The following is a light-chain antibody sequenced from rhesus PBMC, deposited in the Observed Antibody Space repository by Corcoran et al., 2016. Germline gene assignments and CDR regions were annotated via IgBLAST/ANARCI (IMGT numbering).Light chain of an antibody. CDR1: QDSSSY. J-gene: IGKJ3*01. Sequence: DIQMTQSPSSLPASVGDTVTITCRASQDSSSYLNWFQQKPGKAPKLLIYDVSTLESGVPSRFSGSGSGTDFTLTISSLHPEDFTAYYCLQHNSYPFTFDPGTKLDIK. CDR2: DVS. V-gene: IGKV1-28*03. CDR3: LQHNSYPFT.